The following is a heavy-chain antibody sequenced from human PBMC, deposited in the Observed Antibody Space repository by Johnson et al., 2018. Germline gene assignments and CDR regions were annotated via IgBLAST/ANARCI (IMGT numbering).Heavy chain of an antibody. D-gene: IGHD3-22*01. Sequence: QVQLVQSGGGLVKPGRSLRLSCTASGFTFGDYAMSWFRQAPGKGLEWVAVISYDGSNKYYAYSVKGRFTISRDNSKNTLYLQMNNLRAEDTAVYYCAKSRPYYYDSADFQHWGQGTLVTVSS. CDR3: AKSRPYYYDSADFQH. J-gene: IGHJ1*01. V-gene: IGHV3-30*18. CDR1: GFTFGDYA. CDR2: ISYDGSNK.